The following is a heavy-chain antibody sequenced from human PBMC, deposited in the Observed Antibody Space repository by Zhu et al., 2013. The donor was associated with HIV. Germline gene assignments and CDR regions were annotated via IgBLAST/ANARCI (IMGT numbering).Heavy chain of an antibody. CDR3: ARDFYSSSLFQH. V-gene: IGHV1-46*01. CDR1: GYTFTRYY. CDR2: INPSGGST. D-gene: IGHD6-19*01. Sequence: QVQLVQSGAEVKKPGASVKVSCKASGYTFTRYYMHWVRQVPGQGLEWMGMINPSGGSTTYAQKFQGRVTMTSDTSTSTVYMELSSLRSEDTAVYYCARDFYSSSLFQHWGQGTLVTVLS. J-gene: IGHJ1*01.